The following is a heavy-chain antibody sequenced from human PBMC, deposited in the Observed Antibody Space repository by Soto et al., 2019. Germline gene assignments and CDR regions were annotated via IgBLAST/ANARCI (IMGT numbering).Heavy chain of an antibody. CDR3: AKDTYGYNEPAHFDY. Sequence: HPGGSLRLSCAASGFTFSSYAMSWVRQAPGKGLEWVSAISGSGGSTYYADSVKGRFTISRDNSKNTLYLQMNSLRAEDTAVYYCAKDTYGYNEPAHFDYWGQGTLVTVSS. J-gene: IGHJ4*02. D-gene: IGHD5-12*01. V-gene: IGHV3-23*01. CDR2: ISGSGGST. CDR1: GFTFSSYA.